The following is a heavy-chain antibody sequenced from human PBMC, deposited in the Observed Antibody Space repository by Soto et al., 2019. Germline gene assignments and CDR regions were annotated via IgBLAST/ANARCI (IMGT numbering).Heavy chain of an antibody. V-gene: IGHV1-3*01. J-gene: IGHJ6*02. CDR3: ARDLVMDV. D-gene: IGHD2-8*02. CDR1: GYTFTSYA. Sequence: QVQLVQSGAAVKKPGASVKVSCKASGYTFTSYAMHWVRQAPGQGLEWMGWINAGNGNTKYSQKFQGRVTITRDTSASTAYMELSSLRSEDTAVYYCARDLVMDVWGQGTTVTVSS. CDR2: INAGNGNT.